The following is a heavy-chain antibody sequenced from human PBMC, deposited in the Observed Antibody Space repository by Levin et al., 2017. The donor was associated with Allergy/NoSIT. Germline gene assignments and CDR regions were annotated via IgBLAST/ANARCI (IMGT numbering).Heavy chain of an antibody. V-gene: IGHV3-30*04. J-gene: IGHJ1*01. CDR1: GFTFSSYA. Sequence: GESLKISCAASGFTFSSYAMYWVRQAPGKGLEWVAVISYDGSNKYYADSVKGRFTISRDNSKNTLYLQMNSLRAEDTAVYYCARDKYSYGPPHAEYFQHWGQGTLVTVSS. D-gene: IGHD5-18*01. CDR3: ARDKYSYGPPHAEYFQH. CDR2: ISYDGSNK.